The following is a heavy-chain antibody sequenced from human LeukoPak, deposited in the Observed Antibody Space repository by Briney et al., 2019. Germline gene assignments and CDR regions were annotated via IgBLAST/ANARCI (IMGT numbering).Heavy chain of an antibody. V-gene: IGHV4-39*07. CDR1: GGSISSSSYY. CDR2: IYYSGST. D-gene: IGHD5-12*01. J-gene: IGHJ4*02. Sequence: PSETLSLTCTVSGGSISSSSYYWGWIRQPPGKGLEWIGSIYYSGSTYYNPSLKSRVTISVDTSKNQFSLKLSSVTAADTAVYYCARDPNSGYDYYWGQGTLVTVSS. CDR3: ARDPNSGYDYY.